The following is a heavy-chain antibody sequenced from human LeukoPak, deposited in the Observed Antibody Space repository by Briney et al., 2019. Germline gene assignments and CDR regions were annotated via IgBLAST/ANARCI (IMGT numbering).Heavy chain of an antibody. Sequence: ASVKVSCKASGYSFTSYGISWVRQAPGQGLEWMGWISVHNGNTRYAQKLQGRVTMTTDTSTSTAYMELRSLRSDDTAVYYCARVRGSYGDTANYWGQGTLVTVSS. CDR2: ISVHNGNT. CDR1: GYSFTSYG. J-gene: IGHJ4*02. CDR3: ARVRGSYGDTANY. D-gene: IGHD4-17*01. V-gene: IGHV1-18*04.